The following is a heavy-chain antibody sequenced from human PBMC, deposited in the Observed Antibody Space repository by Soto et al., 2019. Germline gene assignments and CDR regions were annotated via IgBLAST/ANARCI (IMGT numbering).Heavy chain of an antibody. CDR1: GGSISSGCYY. Sequence: SETLSLTCPVSGGSISSGCYYWSWIRQHPGKGLEWIGYIYYSGSTYYNPSLKSRVTISVDTSKNQFSLKLSSVTAADTAVYYCARRDPFLGIDYWGQGTLVTVSS. J-gene: IGHJ4*02. D-gene: IGHD1-26*01. CDR3: ARRDPFLGIDY. V-gene: IGHV4-31*03. CDR2: IYYSGST.